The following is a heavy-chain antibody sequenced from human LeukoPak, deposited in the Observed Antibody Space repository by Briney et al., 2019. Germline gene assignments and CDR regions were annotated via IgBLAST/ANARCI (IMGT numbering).Heavy chain of an antibody. CDR1: GYTFTGYY. CDR2: INPNSGGT. CDR3: AREFNTNSGSFDY. V-gene: IGHV1-2*02. D-gene: IGHD3-10*01. Sequence: ASVKVSCKASGYTFTGYYMHWVRQAPGQGLEWMGWINPNSGGTNYAQKFQGRVTMTRDTSISTAYMELSRLRSDDTAVYYRAREFNTNSGSFDYWGQGTLVTVSS. J-gene: IGHJ4*02.